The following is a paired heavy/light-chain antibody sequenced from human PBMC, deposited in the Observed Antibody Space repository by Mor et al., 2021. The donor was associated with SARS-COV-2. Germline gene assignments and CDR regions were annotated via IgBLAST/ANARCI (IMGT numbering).Heavy chain of an antibody. Sequence: EVQLVQSGAEVKKPGESLRISCKGSGYSFTSYWISWVRQMPGKGLEWMGRIDPSDSYTNYSPSFQGHVTISADKSISTAYLQWSSLKASDIAMYYCARHFIVGAAWAFDIWGQGTMVTVSS. CDR1: GYSFTSYW. J-gene: IGHJ3*02. V-gene: IGHV5-10-1*03. D-gene: IGHD1-26*01. CDR2: IDPSDSYT. CDR3: ARHFIVGAAWAFDI.
Light chain of an antibody. V-gene: IGKV1-6*01. CDR2: AAS. CDR1: QFIRTD. CDR3: LQDYNYPWT. Sequence: AIQMTQSPSSLSASVGDRVTITCRASQFIRTDLGWYQQKPGKAPNLLIYAASTLQSGVPSRFSGSGSGTDFTLTISSLQPEDFATYYCLQDYNYPWTFGQGTKVEIK. J-gene: IGKJ1*01.